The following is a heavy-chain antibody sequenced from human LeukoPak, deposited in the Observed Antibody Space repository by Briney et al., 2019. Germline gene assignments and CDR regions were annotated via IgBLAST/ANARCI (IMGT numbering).Heavy chain of an antibody. D-gene: IGHD3-22*01. CDR2: ISGSGGST. J-gene: IGHJ3*02. Sequence: PGGSLRLSCAASGFTFSSYAMSWVRQAPGKGLEWVSAISGSGGSTYYADSVKGRFTISRDNSKNTLYLQMNSLRAEDTAVYYCARDQSITMIVVNEPDDAFDIWGQGTMVTVSS. CDR3: ARDQSITMIVVNEPDDAFDI. CDR1: GFTFSSYA. V-gene: IGHV3-23*01.